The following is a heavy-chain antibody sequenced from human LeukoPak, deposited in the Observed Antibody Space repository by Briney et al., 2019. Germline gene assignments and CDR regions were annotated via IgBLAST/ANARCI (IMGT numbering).Heavy chain of an antibody. CDR2: IYHGGST. J-gene: IGHJ4*02. V-gene: IGHV4-38-2*02. D-gene: IGHD2-21*02. Sequence: PSETLSLTCTVSGYSISSGYYWGWIRQSPGKGLEWIGSIYHGGSTYYNPSLRSRVIVSVDTSKNHFSLKMSSVTAADTAVYYCARDLASCAGDCYSDGFDYWGQGTLVTVSP. CDR1: GYSISSGYY. CDR3: ARDLASCAGDCYSDGFDY.